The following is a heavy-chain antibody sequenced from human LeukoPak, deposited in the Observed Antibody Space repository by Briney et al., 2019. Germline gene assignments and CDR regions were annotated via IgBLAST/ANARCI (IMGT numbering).Heavy chain of an antibody. Sequence: GGSLRLSCAASGFTFSSYAMHWVRQAPGKGLEWVAVIPYDGSNKYYADSVKGRFTISRDNSKNTLYLQMNSLRAEDTAVYYCARAWNGGYDFDYWGQGTLVTVSS. CDR1: GFTFSSYA. CDR2: IPYDGSNK. D-gene: IGHD5-12*01. CDR3: ARAWNGGYDFDY. J-gene: IGHJ4*02. V-gene: IGHV3-30*04.